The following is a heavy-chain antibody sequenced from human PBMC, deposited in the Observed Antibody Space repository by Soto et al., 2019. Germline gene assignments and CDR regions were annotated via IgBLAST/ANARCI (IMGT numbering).Heavy chain of an antibody. J-gene: IGHJ4*02. Sequence: QVQLVESGGGVVQPGRSLRLSCAASGFTFSSYGMHWVRQAPGKGLEWAAVIWYDGSNKYYADSVKGRFTISRDNSKNTLYLQMNSLRAEDTAVYYCARDEDGAGIAVALLDYWGQGTLVTVSS. V-gene: IGHV3-33*01. D-gene: IGHD6-19*01. CDR2: IWYDGSNK. CDR3: ARDEDGAGIAVALLDY. CDR1: GFTFSSYG.